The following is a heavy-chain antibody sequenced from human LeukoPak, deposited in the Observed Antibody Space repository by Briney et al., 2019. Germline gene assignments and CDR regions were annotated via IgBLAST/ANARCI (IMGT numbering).Heavy chain of an antibody. CDR1: GGSISSYY. D-gene: IGHD6-13*01. J-gene: IGHJ4*02. CDR3: ARDRLAAAGFDY. V-gene: IGHV4-4*07. Sequence: SETLSLTCTVSGGSISSYYWSWVRQPAGKGLEWIGRIYTSGSTNYNPSLKSRVTISVDTSKNQFSLKLSSVTAADTAVYYCARDRLAAAGFDYWGQGTLVTVSS. CDR2: IYTSGST.